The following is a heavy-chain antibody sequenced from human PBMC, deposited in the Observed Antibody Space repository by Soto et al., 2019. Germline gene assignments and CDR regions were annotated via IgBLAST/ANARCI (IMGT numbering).Heavy chain of an antibody. V-gene: IGHV3-23*01. CDR3: AKAHLFAVVTDPFFDY. D-gene: IGHD3-3*01. CDR2: ISGSGGST. Sequence: EVQLLESGGGLVQPGGSLRLSCAASGFTFSSYAMSWVRQAPGKGLEWVSAISGSGGSTYYADSVKGRFTIPRDNSKNTLYLQMNSLRAEDTAVYYCAKAHLFAVVTDPFFDYWGQGTLVTVSS. J-gene: IGHJ4*02. CDR1: GFTFSSYA.